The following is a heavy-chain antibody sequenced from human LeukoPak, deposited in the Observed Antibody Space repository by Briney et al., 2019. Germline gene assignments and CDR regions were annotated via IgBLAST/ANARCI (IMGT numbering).Heavy chain of an antibody. D-gene: IGHD1-14*01. CDR2: IYYSGST. J-gene: IGHJ6*03. V-gene: IGHV4-61*01. CDR1: GGSISSSSYY. Sequence: SETLSLTCAVSGGSISSSSYYWSWIRQPPGKGLEWIGYIYYSGSTNYNPSLKSRVTISVDTSKNQFSLKLSSVTAADTAVYYCARSIRGGITGYTTYYYYYMDVWGKGTTVTISS. CDR3: ARSIRGGITGYTTYYYYYMDV.